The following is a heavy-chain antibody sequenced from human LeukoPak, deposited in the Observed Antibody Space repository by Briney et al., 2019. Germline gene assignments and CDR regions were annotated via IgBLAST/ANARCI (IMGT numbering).Heavy chain of an antibody. CDR2: ISGSGGST. CDR3: AREDCSGGSCNTAAVFKYYYYGTDV. D-gene: IGHD2-15*01. Sequence: GGSLRLSCAASGFTFSGYAMSWVRQAPGKGLEWVSAISGSGGSTYYADSVKGRFTISRDNSKNTLYLQMNSLRAEDTAVYYCAREDCSGGSCNTAAVFKYYYYGTDVWGQGTTVTVSS. J-gene: IGHJ6*02. CDR1: GFTFSGYA. V-gene: IGHV3-23*01.